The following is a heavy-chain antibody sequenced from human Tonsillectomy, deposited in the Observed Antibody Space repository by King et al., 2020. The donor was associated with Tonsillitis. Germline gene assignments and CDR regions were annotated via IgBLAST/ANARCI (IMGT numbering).Heavy chain of an antibody. Sequence: VQLVESGGGLVKPGGSLRLSCAASGFIFTNGWMTWVRQAPGKGLEWVGRIKSKTDGGTIDYAAPVKGRFTISRDDSKSTLYLQMNSLKTEDTYVYYCTTGAGSGYWGQGTLVTVSS. D-gene: IGHD3-10*01. V-gene: IGHV3-15*01. CDR3: TTGAGSGY. J-gene: IGHJ4*02. CDR1: GFIFTNGW. CDR2: IKSKTDGGTI.